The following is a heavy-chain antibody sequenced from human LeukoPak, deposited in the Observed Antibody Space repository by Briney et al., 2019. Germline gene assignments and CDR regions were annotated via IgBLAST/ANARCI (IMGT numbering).Heavy chain of an antibody. J-gene: IGHJ4*02. CDR2: IRYDGSNK. V-gene: IGHV3-30*02. D-gene: IGHD5-18*01. Sequence: GGSLRLSCVASGFTFSSYGMHWVRQAPGKGLEWVAFIRYDGSNKYYADSVKGRFTISRDNSKNTLYLQMNSLRAEDTAVYYCAKGGYSYGLLGEDYWGQGTLVTVSS. CDR3: AKGGYSYGLLGEDY. CDR1: GFTFSSYG.